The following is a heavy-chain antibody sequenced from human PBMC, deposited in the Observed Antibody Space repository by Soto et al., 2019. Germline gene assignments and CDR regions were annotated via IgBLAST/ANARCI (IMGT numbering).Heavy chain of an antibody. CDR3: SRGITLPTPLDY. CDR2: INAGNGNT. V-gene: IGHV1-3*05. CDR1: GYTFTSYA. Sequence: QVQLVQSGAEEKKPGASVKVSCKAYGYTFTSYAMHWVRQAPGQRLEWMGWINAGNGNTKYSQKFQGRVTITRDTSASTAYMELSSLTSEDTAVYYCSRGITLPTPLDYWGQGTLVTVSS. J-gene: IGHJ4*02. D-gene: IGHD1-20*01.